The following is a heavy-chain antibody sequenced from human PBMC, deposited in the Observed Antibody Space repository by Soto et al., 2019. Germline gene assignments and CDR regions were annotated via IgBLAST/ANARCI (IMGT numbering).Heavy chain of an antibody. V-gene: IGHV2-26*01. CDR2: IFSNDEK. CDR1: GFSLSNARMG. CDR3: ARITSSSWLGNWFDP. J-gene: IGHJ5*02. Sequence: QVTLKESGPVLVKPTETLTLTCTVSGFSLSNARMGVSWIRQPPGKALEWLAHIFSNDEKSYSTSLKTRLTISKDTSKSQVVLTMTTMDPVDTATYYCARITSSSWLGNWFDPWGQGTLVTVSS. D-gene: IGHD6-13*01.